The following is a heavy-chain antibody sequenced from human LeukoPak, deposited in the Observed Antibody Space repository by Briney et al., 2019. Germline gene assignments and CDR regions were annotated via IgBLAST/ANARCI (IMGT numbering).Heavy chain of an antibody. CDR1: GGSFSGYS. CDR2: ISHSGSS. D-gene: IGHD5-12*01. J-gene: IGHJ3*02. V-gene: IGHV4-34*01. Sequence: SETLSLTCAVYGGSFSGYSWSWIRQPPGKGLEWIGGISHSGSSNYNPSLKGRINISVDTSKSQFSLNLISVTAADTAVYYCARGLYSGSPRDAFDIWGQGTMVTVS. CDR3: ARGLYSGSPRDAFDI.